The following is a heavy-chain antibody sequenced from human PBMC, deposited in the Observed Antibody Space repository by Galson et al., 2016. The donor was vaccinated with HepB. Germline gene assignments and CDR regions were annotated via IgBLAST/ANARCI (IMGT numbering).Heavy chain of an antibody. Sequence: SLRLSCAASGFTLSTYAMSRVRQAPGKGLEWVSSSSGTGATTYYADSVKGRFTISRDNLRNTLYLQLDSLRAEDTALYYCTRDGYNHIAFDIWGRGTMVTVSS. V-gene: IGHV3-23*01. CDR2: SSGTGATT. CDR1: GFTLSTYA. D-gene: IGHD5-24*01. CDR3: TRDGYNHIAFDI. J-gene: IGHJ3*02.